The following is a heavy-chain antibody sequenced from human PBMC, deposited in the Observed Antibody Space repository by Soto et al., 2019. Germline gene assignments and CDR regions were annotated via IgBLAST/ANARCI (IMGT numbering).Heavy chain of an antibody. CDR1: GYSFTTYG. V-gene: IGHV1-18*01. CDR3: ARDYGSEIDY. D-gene: IGHD2-15*01. Sequence: QVQLIQSGAEVKKPGASVKVSCKASGYSFTTYGISWVRQAPGQGLEWMGWISAYNGQTKSAQKFQGRVTMTKDTATSTAYLELRSLRSDDTAVDYCARDYGSEIDYWGQGTLVTVS. J-gene: IGHJ4*02. CDR2: ISAYNGQT.